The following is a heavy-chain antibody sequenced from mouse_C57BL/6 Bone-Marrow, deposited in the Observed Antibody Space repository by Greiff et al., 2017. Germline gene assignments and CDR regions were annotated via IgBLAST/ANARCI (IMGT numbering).Heavy chain of an antibody. D-gene: IGHD3-2*02. CDR3: ASSPRSSSGLFAY. CDR1: GFSLTSYG. V-gene: IGHV2-6*01. Sequence: VKLLESGPGLVAPSQSLSITCTVSGFSLTSYGVDWVRQSPGKGLEWLGVIWGVGSTNYNSALKSRLSISKYNSKSQVFLKMNSLQTDDTAMYYCASSPRSSSGLFAYWGQGTLVTVSA. CDR2: IWGVGST. J-gene: IGHJ3*01.